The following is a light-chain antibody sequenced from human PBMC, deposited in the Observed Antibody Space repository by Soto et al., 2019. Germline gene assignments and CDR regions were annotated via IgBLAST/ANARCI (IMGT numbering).Light chain of an antibody. CDR3: QQSYSTLLT. V-gene: IGKV1-39*01. CDR1: QSIRYY. CDR2: AAS. Sequence: DIQMTQSPSSLSASVGDRVTITCRASQSIRYYLNWYQQKPGKAPKLLIYAASSLQSGVPSRFSGSGSGTDFTLTISSLQPEDFATYYCQQSYSTLLTFGGGTKVEIK. J-gene: IGKJ4*01.